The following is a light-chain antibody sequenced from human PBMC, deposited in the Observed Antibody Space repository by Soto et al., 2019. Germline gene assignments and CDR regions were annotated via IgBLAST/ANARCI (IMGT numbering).Light chain of an antibody. V-gene: IGLV2-14*01. CDR1: SSDVGGYNY. J-gene: IGLJ2*01. Sequence: QCALTQPASVSGSPGQSITISCTRTSSDVGGYNYVSWYQQYPGKAPKVMIYEVSNRPSGVSNRFSGSKSGNTASLTISGLQAEDEADYYCSSYTISSTVVFGGGTKLTV. CDR3: SSYTISSTVV. CDR2: EVS.